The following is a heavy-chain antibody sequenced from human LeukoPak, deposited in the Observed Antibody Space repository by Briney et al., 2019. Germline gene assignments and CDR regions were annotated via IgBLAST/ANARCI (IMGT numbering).Heavy chain of an antibody. V-gene: IGHV3-74*01. Sequence: QPGGSLRRSCAASGFTYSNYWMHWVRQAPGKGLVWVSRINSDGDSTIYADSVKGRFTISRDNAKNALYLQMNSLRAEDTAVYYCARGNIAAAGIHYWGQGTLVTVSS. CDR2: INSDGDST. CDR3: ARGNIAAAGIHY. CDR1: GFTYSNYW. J-gene: IGHJ4*02. D-gene: IGHD6-13*01.